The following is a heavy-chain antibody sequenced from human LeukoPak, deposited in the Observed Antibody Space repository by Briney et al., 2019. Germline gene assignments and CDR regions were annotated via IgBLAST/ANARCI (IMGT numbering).Heavy chain of an antibody. V-gene: IGHV4-34*01. CDR2: INHSGST. CDR1: GGSINSYY. J-gene: IGHJ4*02. Sequence: SETLSLTCTVSGGSINSYYWSWLRQPPGKGLEWIGEINHSGSTNYNPSLKSRVTISVDTSKNQFSLKLSSVTAADTAVYYCARGRTENTMIVVETHYFDYWGQGTLVTVSS. D-gene: IGHD3-22*01. CDR3: ARGRTENTMIVVETHYFDY.